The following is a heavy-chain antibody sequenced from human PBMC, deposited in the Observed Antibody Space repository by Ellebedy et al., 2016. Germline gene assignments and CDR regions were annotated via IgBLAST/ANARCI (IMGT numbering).Heavy chain of an antibody. CDR3: ARGSGYDYSIGGPFDY. CDR1: GFTFSSYS. CDR2: ISSSSSTI. J-gene: IGHJ4*02. Sequence: GESLKISXAASGFTFSSYSMNWVRQAPGKGLEWVSYISSSSSTIYYADSVKGRFTISRDNAKNSLYLQMNSLRAEDTAVYYCARGSGYDYSIGGPFDYWGQGTLVTVSS. V-gene: IGHV3-48*04. D-gene: IGHD5-12*01.